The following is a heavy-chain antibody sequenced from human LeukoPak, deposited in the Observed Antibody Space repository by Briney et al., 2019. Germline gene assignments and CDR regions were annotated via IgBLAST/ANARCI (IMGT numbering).Heavy chain of an antibody. J-gene: IGHJ5*02. D-gene: IGHD4-11*01. Sequence: ASVKVSCKASGYTFTGYYMHWVRQAPGQGLEWMGWINPNSGGTNYAQKFQGRVTMTRDTSISTAYMELSRLRSDDTAVYYCARDYSNYEGGSDPWGQGTLVTVSS. CDR3: ARDYSNYEGGSDP. CDR2: INPNSGGT. V-gene: IGHV1-2*02. CDR1: GYTFTGYY.